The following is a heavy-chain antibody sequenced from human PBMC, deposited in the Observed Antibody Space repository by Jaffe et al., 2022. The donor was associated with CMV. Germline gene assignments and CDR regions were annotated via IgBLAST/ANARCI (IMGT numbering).Heavy chain of an antibody. CDR1: GFTFSSYS. CDR3: ARDSTRSSYTLDY. CDR2: ISSSSSYI. Sequence: EVQLVESGGGLVKPGGSLRLSCAASGFTFSSYSMNWVRQAPGKGLEWVSSISSSSSYIYYADSVKGRFTISRDNAKNSLYLQMNSLRAEDTAVYYCARDSTRSSYTLDYWGQGTLVTVSS. J-gene: IGHJ4*02. D-gene: IGHD2-2*02. V-gene: IGHV3-21*01.